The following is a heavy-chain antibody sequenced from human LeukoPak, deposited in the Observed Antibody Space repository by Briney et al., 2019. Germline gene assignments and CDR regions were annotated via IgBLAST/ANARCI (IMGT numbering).Heavy chain of an antibody. D-gene: IGHD3-9*01. CDR3: ARVYYDILTGYGAFDI. CDR1: GYTFTSYY. J-gene: IGHJ3*02. V-gene: IGHV1-46*01. CDR2: INPSGGST. Sequence: ASVKVSCKASGYTFTSYYMHWVRQAPGQGLEWMGIINPSGGSTSYAQKFQGRVTMTRDMSTSTVYMELSSLRSEDTAVYYCARVYYDILTGYGAFDIWGQGTMVTVSA.